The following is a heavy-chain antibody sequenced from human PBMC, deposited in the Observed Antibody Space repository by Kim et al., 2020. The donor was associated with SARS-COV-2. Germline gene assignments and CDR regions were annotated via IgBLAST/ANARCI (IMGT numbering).Heavy chain of an antibody. D-gene: IGHD6-13*01. V-gene: IGHV7-4-1*02. Sequence: ASVKVSCKASGYTFTSYPMNWVRQAPGQGLDWMGWINTNTGNPTYAQGFTGRFVFSLDTSVSTAYLQISSLKAEDTAMYYCARASVQASSSWYYIYWGQGTLVTVSS. CDR1: GYTFTSYP. J-gene: IGHJ4*02. CDR2: INTNTGNP. CDR3: ARASVQASSSWYYIY.